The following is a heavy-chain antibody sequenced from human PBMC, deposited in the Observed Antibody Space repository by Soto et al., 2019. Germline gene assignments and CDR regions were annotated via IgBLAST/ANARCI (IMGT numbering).Heavy chain of an antibody. Sequence: ASVKVSCKASGYTFTSYGISWVRQAPGQGLEWMGWISAYNGNTNYAQKLQGRVTMTTDTSTSTAYMELRSLRSDDTAVYYCARVAYTTLWGIVGATRSSSDYWGQGTLVTVSS. CDR3: ARVAYTTLWGIVGATRSSSDY. D-gene: IGHD1-26*01. V-gene: IGHV1-18*01. CDR2: ISAYNGNT. CDR1: GYTFTSYG. J-gene: IGHJ4*02.